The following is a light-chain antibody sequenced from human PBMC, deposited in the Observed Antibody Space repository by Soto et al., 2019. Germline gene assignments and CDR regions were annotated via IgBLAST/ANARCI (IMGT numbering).Light chain of an antibody. CDR3: QQYNGWPPLT. J-gene: IGKJ4*01. CDR1: QSASRY. Sequence: DTVMTQSPSTIPLFVGERVPLSCRASQSASRYLAWYQQKPGQAPRLLIYGASTRATGIPARFSGSGSGTDFTLTISSLQSEDSAVYYCQQYNGWPPLTFGGGTEVDIK. V-gene: IGKV3-15*01. CDR2: GAS.